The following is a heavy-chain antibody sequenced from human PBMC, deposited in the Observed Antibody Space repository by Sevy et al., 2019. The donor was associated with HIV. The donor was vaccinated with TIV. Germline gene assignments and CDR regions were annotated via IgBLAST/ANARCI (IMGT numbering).Heavy chain of an antibody. D-gene: IGHD2-15*01. CDR2: IYSGGST. V-gene: IGHV3-53*01. CDR1: GFIVSSNY. Sequence: GSLRLSCAASGFIVSSNYMSWVRQAPGKGLEWVSVIYSGGSTYYADSVKGRFTISRDNSKNTLYLQMNSLRAEDTAVYYCARVRSCSGGSCYSGGWFDPWGQGTLVTVSS. CDR3: ARVRSCSGGSCYSGGWFDP. J-gene: IGHJ5*02.